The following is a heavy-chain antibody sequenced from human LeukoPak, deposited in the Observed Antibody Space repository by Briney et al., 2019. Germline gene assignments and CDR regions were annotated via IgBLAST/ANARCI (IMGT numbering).Heavy chain of an antibody. D-gene: IGHD6-19*01. J-gene: IGHJ4*02. V-gene: IGHV3-30-3*01. CDR2: ISYDGSNK. Sequence: GRSLRLSCAASGFTFSSYAMHWVRQAPGKGLEWVAVISYDGSNKYYADSVKGRFTISRDNSKNTLYLQMNSLRAEDTAAYYCARVRGYSSGWLRFDYWGQGTLVTVSS. CDR3: ARVRGYSSGWLRFDY. CDR1: GFTFSSYA.